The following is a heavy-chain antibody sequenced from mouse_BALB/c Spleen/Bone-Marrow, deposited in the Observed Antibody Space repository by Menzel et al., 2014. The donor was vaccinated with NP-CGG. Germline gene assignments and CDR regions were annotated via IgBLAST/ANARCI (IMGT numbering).Heavy chain of an antibody. CDR1: GFTFSSYA. J-gene: IGHJ4*01. V-gene: IGHV5-6-5*01. D-gene: IGHD1-2*01. CDR3: AREGGTTAHYYAMDY. CDR2: ISSGGST. Sequence: EVQVVESGGGLVKPGGSLKLSCAASGFTFSSYAMSWVRQTPEKRLEWVASISSGGSTYYPDSVKGRFTISRDNARNILYRQMSSLRSEDTAMYYCAREGGTTAHYYAMDYWGQGTSVTVSS.